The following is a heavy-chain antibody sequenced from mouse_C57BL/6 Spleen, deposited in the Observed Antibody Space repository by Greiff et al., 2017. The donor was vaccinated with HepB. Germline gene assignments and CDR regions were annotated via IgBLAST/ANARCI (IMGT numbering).Heavy chain of an antibody. CDR1: GFTFSSYA. Sequence: DVMLVESGGGLVKPGGSLKLSCAASGFTFSSYAMSWVRQTPEKRLEWVATISDGGSYTYYPDNVKGRFTISRDNAKNNLYLQMSHLKSEDTAMYYCARERSTVVDAMDYWGQGTSVTVSS. CDR3: ARERSTVVDAMDY. V-gene: IGHV5-4*01. CDR2: ISDGGSYT. J-gene: IGHJ4*01. D-gene: IGHD1-1*01.